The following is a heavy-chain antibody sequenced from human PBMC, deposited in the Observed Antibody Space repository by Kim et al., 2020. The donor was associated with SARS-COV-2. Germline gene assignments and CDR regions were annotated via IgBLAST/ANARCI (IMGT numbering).Heavy chain of an antibody. CDR3: ASWGTYYYDSSGPQFDY. CDR2: IYYSGST. Sequence: SETLSLTCTVSGGSISSSSYYWGWIRQPPGKGLEWIGSIYYSGSTYYNPSLKSRVTISVDTSKNQFSLKLSSVTAADTAVYYCASWGTYYYDSSGPQFDYWGQGTLVTVSS. CDR1: GGSISSSSYY. V-gene: IGHV4-39*07. D-gene: IGHD3-22*01. J-gene: IGHJ4*02.